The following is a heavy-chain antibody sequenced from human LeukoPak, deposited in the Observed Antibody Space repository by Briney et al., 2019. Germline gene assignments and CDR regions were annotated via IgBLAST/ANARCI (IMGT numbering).Heavy chain of an antibody. CDR2: ISGSGTL. V-gene: IGHV3-69-1*01. CDR3: ARDRRGYGDFDY. J-gene: IGHJ4*02. D-gene: IGHD4-17*01. Sequence: GGSLRLSCAASGFTFSSYAMSWVRQAPGKGLEWVSAISGSGTLYYADSVKGRFTISRDNAKNSLYLQMNSLRAEDTAVYYCARDRRGYGDFDYWGQGTLVTVSS. CDR1: GFTFSSYA.